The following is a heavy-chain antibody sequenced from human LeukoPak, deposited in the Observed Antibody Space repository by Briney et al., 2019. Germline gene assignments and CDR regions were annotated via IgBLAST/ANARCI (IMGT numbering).Heavy chain of an antibody. CDR2: ISWNSGSI. V-gene: IGHV3-9*01. D-gene: IGHD6-13*01. J-gene: IGHJ4*02. CDR3: AKGYRDGSSWYFDY. Sequence: GGSLRLSCAASGFTVSSNYMSWVRQAPGKGLEWVSGISWNSGSIGYADSVKGRFTISRDNAKNSLYLQMNSLRAEDTALYYCAKGYRDGSSWYFDYWGQGTLVTVSS. CDR1: GFTVSSNY.